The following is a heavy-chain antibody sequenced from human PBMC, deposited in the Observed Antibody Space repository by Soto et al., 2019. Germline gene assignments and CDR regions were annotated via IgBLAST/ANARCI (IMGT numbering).Heavy chain of an antibody. J-gene: IGHJ4*02. CDR3: TRGDY. V-gene: IGHV4-31*03. CDR1: GDSMTTVGYY. Sequence: QVQLQESGPGLVKPSQTLSLTCTVSGDSMTTVGYYWTWIRQHPGQGLGWIGFISSSGSTYYSSSLKGRVAISADTSKNQFSLTLNSVTAADTAVYYCTRGDYWGQGTLVTVSS. CDR2: ISSSGST.